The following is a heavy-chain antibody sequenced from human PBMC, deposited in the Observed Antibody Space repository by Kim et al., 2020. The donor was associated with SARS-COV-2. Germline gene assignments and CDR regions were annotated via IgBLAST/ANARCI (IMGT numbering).Heavy chain of an antibody. CDR3: AREVYCSSGSCPYYFDS. Sequence: ASVKVSCKASGYTFTSYDINWVRQATGQGLEWMGWMNPNSGNTGYAQKFQGRVTMTRNTSISTAYMELSSLRSEDTAVYYCAREVYCSSGSCPYYFDSWGHGTLVTVSS. J-gene: IGHJ4*01. D-gene: IGHD2-15*01. CDR1: GYTFTSYD. CDR2: MNPNSGNT. V-gene: IGHV1-8*01.